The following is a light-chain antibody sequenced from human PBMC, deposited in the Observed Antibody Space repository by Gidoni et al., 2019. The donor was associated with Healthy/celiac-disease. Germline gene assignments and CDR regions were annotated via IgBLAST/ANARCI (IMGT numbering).Light chain of an antibody. CDR3: SSYTSRSTVV. V-gene: IGLV2-14*01. J-gene: IGLJ2*01. Sequence: QSDLTQTAAVSGYPGQSITISCNGTSSDVGGYNYVSWYQQHPGKAPNLLIYEVSHRPSWVSHRFSGSKSGNTASLTISGLQAEDDAHYYCSSYTSRSTVVFGGGTKLTVL. CDR1: SSDVGGYNY. CDR2: EVS.